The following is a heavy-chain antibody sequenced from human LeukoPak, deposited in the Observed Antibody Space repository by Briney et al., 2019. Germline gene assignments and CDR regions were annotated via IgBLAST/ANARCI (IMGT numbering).Heavy chain of an antibody. J-gene: IGHJ5*02. D-gene: IGHD3-10*01. CDR3: ARGLGFGELAWFDP. Sequence: GASVKVSCKASGYIFTGYYMHWVRQAPGQGLEWMGRINPNSGGTNYAQKFQGRVTMTRDTSISTAYTELSRLRSDDTAVYYCARGLGFGELAWFDPWGQGTLVTVSS. V-gene: IGHV1-2*06. CDR2: INPNSGGT. CDR1: GYIFTGYY.